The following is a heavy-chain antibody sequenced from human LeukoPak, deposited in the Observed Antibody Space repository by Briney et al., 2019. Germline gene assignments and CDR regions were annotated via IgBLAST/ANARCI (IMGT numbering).Heavy chain of an antibody. CDR1: GYTFTGYY. CDR3: ARDFTVTYYYDSSGYPRD. J-gene: IGHJ4*02. D-gene: IGHD3-22*01. Sequence: ASVKVSCKASGYTFTGYYMHWVRQAPGQGLEWMGWINPNSGGTNYAQKFQGRVTMTRDTSISTAYMELSRLRSDDTAVYYCARDFTVTYYYDSSGYPRDWGQGTLVTVSS. CDR2: INPNSGGT. V-gene: IGHV1-2*02.